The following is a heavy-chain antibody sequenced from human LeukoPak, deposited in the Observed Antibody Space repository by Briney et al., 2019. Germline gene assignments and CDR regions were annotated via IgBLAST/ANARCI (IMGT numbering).Heavy chain of an antibody. CDR1: GYTFTGYY. V-gene: IGHV1-2*02. CDR3: ARGTGCSSTGCYTLVDY. CDR2: INPNNGGT. D-gene: IGHD2-2*02. J-gene: IGHJ4*02. Sequence: ASVKVSCKASGYTFTGYYMHWVRQAPGQGLEWMGWINPNNGGTNYAQKFRGRVTMTRDTSISTAYMELSRLRSDDTAVYYCARGTGCSSTGCYTLVDYWGQGTLVTVSS.